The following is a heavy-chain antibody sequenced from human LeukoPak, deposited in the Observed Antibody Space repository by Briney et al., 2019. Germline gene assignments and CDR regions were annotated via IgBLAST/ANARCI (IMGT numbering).Heavy chain of an antibody. CDR3: ARGEWWFDP. CDR1: GFTFSSYG. Sequence: GGSLRLSCAASGFTFSSYGMHWVRQAPGKGLEWVAVISYDGSNKYYADSVKGRFTISRDNSKNTLYLQMNSLRAEDTAVYYCARGEWWFDPWGQGTLVTVSS. J-gene: IGHJ5*02. V-gene: IGHV3-30*03. D-gene: IGHD3-3*01. CDR2: ISYDGSNK.